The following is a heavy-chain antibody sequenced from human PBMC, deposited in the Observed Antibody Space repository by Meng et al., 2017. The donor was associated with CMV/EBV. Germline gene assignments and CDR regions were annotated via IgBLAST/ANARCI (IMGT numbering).Heavy chain of an antibody. Sequence: SCVAYGGALRDDTGSWSREPPGERVEWIGEINHSGSANYNPSLKSRGTMAVDTSKNQFSLRLSSVTAADTAVYYCVRGGIATRPNYWGQGTLVTVSS. V-gene: IGHV4-34*01. CDR2: INHSGSA. CDR1: GGALRDDT. D-gene: IGHD1-1*01. J-gene: IGHJ4*02. CDR3: VRGGIATRPNY.